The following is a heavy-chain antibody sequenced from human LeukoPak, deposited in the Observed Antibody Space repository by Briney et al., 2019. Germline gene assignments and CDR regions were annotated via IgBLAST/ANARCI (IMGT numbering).Heavy chain of an antibody. V-gene: IGHV3-48*03. CDR3: AKETSSGTRGMDV. CDR2: ISSSGNTI. J-gene: IGHJ6*02. CDR1: GFTFSAYE. Sequence: PGGSLRLSCAASGFTFSAYEMNWVRQAPGRGLEWVSYISSSGNTIYHADSVKGRSTISRDNAKHSFYLQMNSLRAEDTAVYYWAKETSSGTRGMDVGGQGTTVTVSS.